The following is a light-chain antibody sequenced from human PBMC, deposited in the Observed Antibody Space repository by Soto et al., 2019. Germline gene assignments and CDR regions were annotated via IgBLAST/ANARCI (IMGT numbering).Light chain of an antibody. CDR1: QSIGNY. CDR2: ATS. Sequence: EVVLTQSPATLSLSPGEGATLSCSASQSIGNYLAWYQQKPGQAPRLLIYATSNRATGIPDRFSGSGSGTDFTLTISSLEPEDFAVYSCQQRSSWPFTFGPGTKVDI. V-gene: IGKV3-11*01. CDR3: QQRSSWPFT. J-gene: IGKJ3*01.